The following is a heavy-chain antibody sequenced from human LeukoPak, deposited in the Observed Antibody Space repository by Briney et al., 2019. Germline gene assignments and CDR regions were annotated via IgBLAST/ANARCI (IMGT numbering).Heavy chain of an antibody. CDR3: AKDRLAYCGGDCFSWVDS. CDR2: ISYDGGNK. Sequence: GGSLRLSCAASGFTFGTYGMHWVRQAPGKGLKWVAVISYDGGNKYYADSVKGRFTISRDNFKNTLYLQMNSLRAEDTAVYYCAKDRLAYCGGDCFSWVDSWGQGALVTVSS. D-gene: IGHD2-21*02. V-gene: IGHV3-30*18. CDR1: GFTFGTYG. J-gene: IGHJ4*02.